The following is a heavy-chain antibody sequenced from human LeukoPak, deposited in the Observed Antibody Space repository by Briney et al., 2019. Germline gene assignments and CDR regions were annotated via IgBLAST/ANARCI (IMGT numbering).Heavy chain of an antibody. CDR2: ISSSSSYI. CDR3: ARDGHYDSSGYYDY. J-gene: IGHJ4*02. Sequence: GGSLRLSXAASGFTFSSYSMNWVRQAPGKGLEWVSSISSSSSYIYYADSVKGRFTISRDNAKNSLYLQMNSLRAEDTAVYYCARDGHYDSSGYYDYWGQGTLVTVSS. D-gene: IGHD3-22*01. CDR1: GFTFSSYS. V-gene: IGHV3-21*01.